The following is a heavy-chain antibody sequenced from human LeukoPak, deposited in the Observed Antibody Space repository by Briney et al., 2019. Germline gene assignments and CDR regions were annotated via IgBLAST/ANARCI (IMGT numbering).Heavy chain of an antibody. CDR2: IYPGDSDT. CDR1: GYSFTSYW. V-gene: IGHV5-51*01. D-gene: IGHD2/OR15-2a*01. J-gene: IGHJ5*02. CDR3: ARLSLGIYDPLSWFDP. Sequence: GESLKISCKGSGYSFTSYWIGCVRQMPGKGLEWMGIIYPGDSDTRYSPSFQGQVTISADKSISTAYLQWSSLKASDTATYYCARLSLGIYDPLSWFDPWGQGTLVTVSS.